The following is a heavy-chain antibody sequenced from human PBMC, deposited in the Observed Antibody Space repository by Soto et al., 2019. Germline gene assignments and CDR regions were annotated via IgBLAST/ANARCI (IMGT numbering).Heavy chain of an antibody. CDR1: GGSFSGYY. V-gene: IGHV4-34*01. CDR3: ARGGISHWAYFYYMDV. Sequence: PSETLSLTCAVYGGSFSGYYWSWIRQPPGKGLEWIGEINHSGSTNYNPSLKSRVTMSVDTSKNQFSLTLNSVTAADTATYYCARGGISHWAYFYYMDVWDRGTTVTVSS. CDR2: INHSGST. D-gene: IGHD2-21*01. J-gene: IGHJ6*03.